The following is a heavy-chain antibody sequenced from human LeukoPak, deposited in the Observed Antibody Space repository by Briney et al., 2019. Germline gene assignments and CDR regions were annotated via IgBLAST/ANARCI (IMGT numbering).Heavy chain of an antibody. CDR3: AKGVGATTAYYFDY. V-gene: IGHV3-9*03. CDR1: GFTFDNYA. D-gene: IGHD1-26*01. J-gene: IGHJ4*02. Sequence: GGSLRLSCAASGFTFDNYAMHWVRQAPGKGLEWVSGISWNSGSIGYADSVKGRFTISRDNARNSLYLQMNSLRAEDMALYYCAKGVGATTAYYFDYWGQGTLVTVSS. CDR2: ISWNSGSI.